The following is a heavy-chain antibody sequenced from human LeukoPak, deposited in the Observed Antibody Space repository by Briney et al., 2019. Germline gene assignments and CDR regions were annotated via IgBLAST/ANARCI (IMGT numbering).Heavy chain of an antibody. CDR3: ARRRGYSSSPGDYFDY. Sequence: PGGSLRLSCAASGFTFSNYWMSWVRQAPGKGLEWVANIKQDGSEKYYVDSVKGRFTISRDNAKNSLYLQMNSLRAEDTAVYYCARRRGYSSSPGDYFDYWGQGTLVTVSS. CDR2: IKQDGSEK. D-gene: IGHD6-13*01. J-gene: IGHJ4*02. CDR1: GFTFSNYW. V-gene: IGHV3-7*01.